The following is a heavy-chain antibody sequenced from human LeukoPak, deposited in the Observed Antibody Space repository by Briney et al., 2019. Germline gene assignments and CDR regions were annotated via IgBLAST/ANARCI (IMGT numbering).Heavy chain of an antibody. CDR3: AKWDESYYYMDV. V-gene: IGHV3-23*01. J-gene: IGHJ6*03. Sequence: PGGSLRLSCEASGLTFKEYGVSWVRQAPGKGLEWVSNISGSGGGTHYASSVKGRATISRDNSKNTVFLQINGLRAEDTAVYFCAKWDESYYYMDVWGRGTTVTVSS. CDR2: ISGSGGGT. D-gene: IGHD1-26*01. CDR1: GLTFKEYG.